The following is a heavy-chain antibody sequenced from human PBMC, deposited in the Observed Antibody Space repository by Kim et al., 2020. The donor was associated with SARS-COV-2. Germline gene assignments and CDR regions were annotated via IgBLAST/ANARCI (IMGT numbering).Heavy chain of an antibody. J-gene: IGHJ4*02. D-gene: IGHD1-1*01. CDR3: VRGGITSTGNFDH. CDR1: GYFISSGYY. CDR2: MHHNMRQSERT. Sequence: SETLSLTCSVSGYFISSGYYWGWIRQPPGKGVEWIGSMHHNMRQSERTYYNQSLRSRVIISMDVSRNQVSLILSSVTAADTAVYFCVRGGITSTGNFDHWGQGTLVTVSS. V-gene: IGHV4-38-2*02.